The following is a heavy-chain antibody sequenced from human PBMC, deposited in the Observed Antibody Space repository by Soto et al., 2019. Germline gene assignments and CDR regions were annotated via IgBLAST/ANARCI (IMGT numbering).Heavy chain of an antibody. J-gene: IGHJ4*02. D-gene: IGHD3-22*01. CDR3: ARNERMGYYDSSGYYYLGFDY. CDR1: GYTFTSYG. CDR2: ISAYNGNT. Sequence: QVPLVQSGAEVKKPGASVKVSCKASGYTFTSYGISWVRQAPGQGLEWMGWISAYNGNTNYAQKLQGRVTMTTDTSTSTAYMELRSLRSDDTAVYYCARNERMGYYDSSGYYYLGFDYWGQGTLVTVSS. V-gene: IGHV1-18*04.